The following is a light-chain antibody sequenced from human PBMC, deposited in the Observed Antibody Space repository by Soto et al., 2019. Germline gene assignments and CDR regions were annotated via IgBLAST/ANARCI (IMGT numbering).Light chain of an antibody. V-gene: IGLV2-14*01. Sequence: QSVLTQPASVSGSPGQSITISCTGTSSDVGTYKYVSWYQQHPGKAPKLMIYEVTYRPSGVSNRFSGSKSGNTASLTISGLQAEDEADYYCSSYTTTNTLVFGIGTKLTV. CDR2: EVT. CDR3: SSYTTTNTLV. CDR1: SSDVGTYKY. J-gene: IGLJ1*01.